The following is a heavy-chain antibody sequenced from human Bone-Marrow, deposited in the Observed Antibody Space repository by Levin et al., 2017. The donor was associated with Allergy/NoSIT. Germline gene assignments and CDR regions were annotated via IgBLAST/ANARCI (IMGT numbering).Heavy chain of an antibody. CDR2: SSAYNGKT. J-gene: IGHJ4*02. V-gene: IGHV1-18*01. CDR3: ARENYDSSGYYLHFDS. CDR1: GYTFISYV. Sequence: VASVKVSCEASGYTFISYVISWVRQAPGQGPEWLGWSSAYNGKTKYAQNFQGRVTMTTDRSTSTAYMELRSLISDDTAVYYCARENYDSSGYYLHFDSWGQGTLVTVSS. D-gene: IGHD3-22*01.